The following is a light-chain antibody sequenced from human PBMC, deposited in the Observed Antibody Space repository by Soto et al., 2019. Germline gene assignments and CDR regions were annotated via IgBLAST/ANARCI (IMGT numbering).Light chain of an antibody. Sequence: QSALTQPPSASGSPGQSVTISCTGTSSDVGGYNYVSWYQQHPGKAPKLMIYKVSKRPSGVPDRFSGSKSGNTASLTVSGLQAEDEADYYCSSYAGSNKEVFGTGTKLTVL. CDR2: KVS. CDR3: SSYAGSNKEV. V-gene: IGLV2-8*01. J-gene: IGLJ1*01. CDR1: SSDVGGYNY.